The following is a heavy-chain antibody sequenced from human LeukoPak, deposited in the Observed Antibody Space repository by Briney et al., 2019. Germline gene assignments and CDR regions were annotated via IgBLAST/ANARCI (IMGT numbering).Heavy chain of an antibody. CDR1: GGSFSGYY. Sequence: SETLSLTCAVYGGSFSGYYWSWIRQPPGKGLEWIGEINHSGSTNYNPSLKSRVTISVDTSKNQFSLKLSSVTAADTAVYYCARHEGMTVTWARFNWFDPWGQGTLVTVSS. V-gene: IGHV4-34*01. CDR2: INHSGST. CDR3: ARHEGMTVTWARFNWFDP. D-gene: IGHD1-20*01. J-gene: IGHJ5*02.